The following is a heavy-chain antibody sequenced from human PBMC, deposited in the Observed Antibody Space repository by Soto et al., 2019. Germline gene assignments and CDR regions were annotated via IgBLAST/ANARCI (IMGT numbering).Heavy chain of an antibody. CDR3: ARETQPIAVADNDAFDI. CDR1: GFTVSSNY. J-gene: IGHJ3*02. V-gene: IGHV3-66*01. D-gene: IGHD6-19*01. CDR2: IYSGGST. Sequence: GGSLRLSCAASGFTVSSNYMSWVRQAPGKGLEWVSVIYSGGSTYYADSVKGRFTISRDNSKNTLYLQMNSLRAEDTAVYYCARETQPIAVADNDAFDIWGQGTMVTVSS.